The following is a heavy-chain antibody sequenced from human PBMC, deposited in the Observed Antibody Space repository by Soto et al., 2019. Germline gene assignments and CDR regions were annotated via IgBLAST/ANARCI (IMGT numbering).Heavy chain of an antibody. Sequence: EVQLLESGGGLVQPGGSLRLSCAASGFTFSSYAMSWVRQAPGKGLEWVSAISSSGGNTYYADSVKGRFTISRDNSKNTLYLQMNSLRAEDTAVYYCAKDRSGSGSSDYWGQGTLVTVSS. V-gene: IGHV3-23*01. CDR1: GFTFSSYA. D-gene: IGHD3-10*01. J-gene: IGHJ4*02. CDR3: AKDRSGSGSSDY. CDR2: ISSSGGNT.